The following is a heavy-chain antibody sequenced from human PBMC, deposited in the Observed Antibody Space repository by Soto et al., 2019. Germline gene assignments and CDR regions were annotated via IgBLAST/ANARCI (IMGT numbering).Heavy chain of an antibody. V-gene: IGHV4-59*01. Sequence: PSETLSLTCTVSGGSITGYYWSWIRQPPGKGLEWIAYIYYSGCTNYNPSLKSRVTISVDTSKTEFSLKLHSVTTADTAVYYCARFSGWYSAFDYWGQGTPVTVSS. CDR2: IYYSGCT. D-gene: IGHD6-19*01. CDR1: GGSITGYY. J-gene: IGHJ4*02. CDR3: ARFSGWYSAFDY.